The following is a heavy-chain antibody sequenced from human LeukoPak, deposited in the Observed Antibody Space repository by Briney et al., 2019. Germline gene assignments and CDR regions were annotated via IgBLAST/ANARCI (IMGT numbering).Heavy chain of an antibody. V-gene: IGHV4-30-4*01. CDR3: ARDRLAYYGSGSTFDY. J-gene: IGHJ4*02. CDR2: IYYSGST. CDR1: GGSISSGDYY. D-gene: IGHD3-10*01. Sequence: PSETLSLTCTVSGGSISSGDYYWSWIRQPPGKGQEWIGYIYYSGSTYYNPSLKSRVTISVDTSKNQFSLKLSSVTAADTAVYYCARDRLAYYGSGSTFDYWGQGTLVTVSS.